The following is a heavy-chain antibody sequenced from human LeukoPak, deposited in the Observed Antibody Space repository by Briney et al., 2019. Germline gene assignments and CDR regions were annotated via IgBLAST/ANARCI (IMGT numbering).Heavy chain of an antibody. CDR1: GGTFSNYA. D-gene: IGHD1-26*01. J-gene: IGHJ6*02. V-gene: IGHV1-69*13. Sequence: SVTVSFKASGGTFSNYAISWVRQAPGQGLEWMGGIIPIFGTANYAQKFQGRVTITADESTSTAYMELSSLRSEDTAVYYCARDFLLQGYYYGMDVWGQGTTVTVSS. CDR3: ARDFLLQGYYYGMDV. CDR2: IIPIFGTA.